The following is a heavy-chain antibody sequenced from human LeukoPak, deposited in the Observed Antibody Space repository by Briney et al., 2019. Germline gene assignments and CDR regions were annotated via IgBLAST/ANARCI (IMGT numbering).Heavy chain of an antibody. CDR3: AKAPVTTCRGAYCYPFDY. V-gene: IGHV3-23*01. D-gene: IGHD2-21*01. Sequence: GGSLRLSCAASGFTFSSYAMSWVRQAPGKGLEWVSAISGSGGSTYYADSVKGRFTISRDSSKNTLFLQMNRLRPEDAAVYYCAKAPVTTCRGAYCYPFDYWGQGTLVTVSS. J-gene: IGHJ4*02. CDR2: ISGSGGST. CDR1: GFTFSSYA.